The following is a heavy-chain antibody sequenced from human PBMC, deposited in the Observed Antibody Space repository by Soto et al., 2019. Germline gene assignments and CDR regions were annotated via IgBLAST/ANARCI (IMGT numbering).Heavy chain of an antibody. D-gene: IGHD4-4*01. Sequence: QVQLQESGPGLVQPSETLSLTCTVSGGSITGYYWSWIRQPPGKGPEWIGNIHYSGSTNYNPSLKRRVPXXVXTXXNQFSLRLSSVTAAETAVYYCARHSYYSNPLRFDPWGQGTLVTVSS. CDR3: ARHSYYSNPLRFDP. V-gene: IGHV4-59*08. CDR1: GGSITGYY. CDR2: IHYSGST. J-gene: IGHJ5*02.